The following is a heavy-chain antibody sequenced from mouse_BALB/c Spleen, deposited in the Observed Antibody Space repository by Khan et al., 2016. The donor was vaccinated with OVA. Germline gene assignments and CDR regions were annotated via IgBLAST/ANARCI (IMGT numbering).Heavy chain of an antibody. J-gene: IGHJ3*01. CDR1: GYTFTSYW. CDR2: IDPSDSET. CDR3: ARREKYGYDPSWFAY. V-gene: IGHV1-61*01. Sequence: QVQLQQSGAELVRPGASVKLSCKASGYTFTSYWMNWVKQRPGHGLEWIGRIDPSDSETHYNQIFKDKATLTVDTSSTTAYMQLSSRTSEDSAVYYCARREKYGYDPSWFAYWGQGTLVTVSA. D-gene: IGHD2-2*01.